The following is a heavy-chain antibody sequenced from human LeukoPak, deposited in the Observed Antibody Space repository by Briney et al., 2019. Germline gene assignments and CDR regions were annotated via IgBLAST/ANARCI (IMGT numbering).Heavy chain of an antibody. D-gene: IGHD6-13*01. J-gene: IGHJ4*02. CDR3: ARARRAAAGTGYYFDY. CDR1: GYTFTSYG. CDR2: ISAYNGNT. Sequence: ASVKVSCKASGYTFTSYGISWVRQAPGQGLEWMGWISAYNGNTNYAQKLQGRVTMTTGTSTSTAYMELRSLRSDDTAVYYCARARRAAAGTGYYFDYWGQGTLVTVSS. V-gene: IGHV1-18*01.